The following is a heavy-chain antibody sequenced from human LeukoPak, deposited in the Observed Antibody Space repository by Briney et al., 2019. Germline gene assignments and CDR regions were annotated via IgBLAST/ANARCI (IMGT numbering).Heavy chain of an antibody. V-gene: IGHV5-51*01. Sequence: RGESLKISCKGSGYTFSSYWIGWVRQMPGKGLEWMGIIYPGDSDTRYSPSLQGQVTISVDTSIGTAYLQWSSLKASETAIYYCARQNDFRLDYWGQGTLVTVSS. CDR1: GYTFSSYW. D-gene: IGHD3-3*01. CDR3: ARQNDFRLDY. J-gene: IGHJ4*02. CDR2: IYPGDSDT.